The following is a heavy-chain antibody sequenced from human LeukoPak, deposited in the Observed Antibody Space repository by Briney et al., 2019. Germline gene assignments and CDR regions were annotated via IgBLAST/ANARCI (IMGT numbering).Heavy chain of an antibody. Sequence: PSETLSLTCTVSGGSISSSSYYWGWIRQPPGKGLEWIGTIYYSGNTYYNPSLKSRVTISVDTSKNQFSLKLSSVTAADTAVYYCARGRAYYYGSGSRLRFDYWGQGTLVTVSS. CDR3: ARGRAYYYGSGSRLRFDY. J-gene: IGHJ4*02. CDR1: GGSISSSSYY. CDR2: IYYSGNT. V-gene: IGHV4-39*07. D-gene: IGHD3-10*01.